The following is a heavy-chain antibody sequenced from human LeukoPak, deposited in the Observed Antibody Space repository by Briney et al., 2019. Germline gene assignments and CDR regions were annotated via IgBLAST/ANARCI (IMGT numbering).Heavy chain of an antibody. CDR2: ISSSISYI. CDR3: ASMVVTST. CDR1: GFTFSSYS. Sequence: PGGSLRLSCAASGFTFSSYSMNWVRQAPGKGREWGSSISSSISYIYYAESVKGRFTISRDNAKNSLYLQMHSLRAQDTAVYYCASMVVTSTWGPGTLVTVSS. D-gene: IGHD2-15*01. J-gene: IGHJ5*02. V-gene: IGHV3-21*01.